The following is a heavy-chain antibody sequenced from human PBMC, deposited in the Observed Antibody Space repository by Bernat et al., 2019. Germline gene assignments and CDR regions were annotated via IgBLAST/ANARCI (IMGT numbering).Heavy chain of an antibody. CDR3: AKDSVAVAYYYYGMDV. CDR1: GFTFSSYG. J-gene: IGHJ6*04. Sequence: QVQLVESGGGVVQPGRSLRLSCAASGFTFSSYGMHWVRQAPGKGLEWVAVISYDGSNKYYADSVKGRFTISRDNSKNTLYLQMNSLRAEDTAVYYCAKDSVAVAYYYYGMDVWGKGTTVTVSS. CDR2: ISYDGSNK. D-gene: IGHD6-19*01. V-gene: IGHV3-30*18.